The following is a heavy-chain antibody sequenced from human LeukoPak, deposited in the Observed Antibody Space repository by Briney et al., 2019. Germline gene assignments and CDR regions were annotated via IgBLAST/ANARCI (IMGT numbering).Heavy chain of an antibody. V-gene: IGHV3-30*02. D-gene: IGHD3-22*01. J-gene: IGHJ3*02. Sequence: PGGSLRLSCAASGFTFSSYGMHWVRQAPGKGLEWVVFIRYDGSNKYYADSVKGRFTISRDNSKNTLYLQMNSLRAEDTAVYYCAKDLTYYYDSSGYGDAFDIWGQGTMVTVSS. CDR1: GFTFSSYG. CDR2: IRYDGSNK. CDR3: AKDLTYYYDSSGYGDAFDI.